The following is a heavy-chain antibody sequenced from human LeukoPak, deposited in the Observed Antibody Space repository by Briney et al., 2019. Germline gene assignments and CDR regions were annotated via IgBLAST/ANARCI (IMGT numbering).Heavy chain of an antibody. CDR1: GFTFSSYA. J-gene: IGHJ1*01. CDR2: ISSSSSTI. V-gene: IGHV3-48*02. D-gene: IGHD6-6*01. Sequence: GGSLRLSCAASGFTFSSYAMSWVRQAPGKGLEWVSYISSSSSTIYYADSVKGRFTISRDNAKNSLYLQMNSLRDEDTAVYYCARYSSSSAALFQHWGQGTLVTVSS. CDR3: ARYSSSSAALFQH.